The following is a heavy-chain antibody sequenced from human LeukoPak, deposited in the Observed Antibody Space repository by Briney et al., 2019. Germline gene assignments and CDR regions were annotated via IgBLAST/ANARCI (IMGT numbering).Heavy chain of an antibody. J-gene: IGHJ4*02. V-gene: IGHV3-74*01. Sequence: GGSLRLSCTASGFTFSSYWMQRVRQAPGKGLVWVSRINSDGSSPSYAGSVKGRFTISRDNSKNTLYLQMNNLSAEDTAVYYCARETSGSFPYWGQGTLVTVSS. CDR1: GFTFSSYW. D-gene: IGHD2-15*01. CDR2: INSDGSSP. CDR3: ARETSGSFPY.